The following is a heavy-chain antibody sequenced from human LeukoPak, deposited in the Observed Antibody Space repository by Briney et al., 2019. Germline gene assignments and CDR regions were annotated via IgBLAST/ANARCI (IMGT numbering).Heavy chain of an antibody. CDR2: IYYSGST. CDR1: GFTISSDS. CDR3: ARYGGNGAWDY. V-gene: IGHV4-59*01. D-gene: IGHD4-23*01. J-gene: IGHJ4*02. Sequence: PGGSLRLSCAASGFTISSDSMHWIRQAPGKGLEWIGYIYYSGSTNYNPSLKSRVTISVDTSKNQFSLKLSSVTAADTAVYYCARYGGNGAWDYWGQGTLVTVSS.